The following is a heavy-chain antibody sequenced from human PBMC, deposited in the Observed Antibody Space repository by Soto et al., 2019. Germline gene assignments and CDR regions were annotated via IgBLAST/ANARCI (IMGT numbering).Heavy chain of an antibody. CDR1: GGSVSRGSYY. V-gene: IGHV4-61*01. J-gene: IGHJ4*02. D-gene: IGHD2-15*01. CDR2: NYYSGST. CDR3: ARRYGGTFDY. Sequence: SGTLSLACTVSGGSVSRGSYYWRWIRRPPGKGLGWIGYNYYSGSTNYNPSLKTRVTISVDTSKNQCSLKLSSVTAADTAVYYCARRYGGTFDYWGQGTLVTVSS.